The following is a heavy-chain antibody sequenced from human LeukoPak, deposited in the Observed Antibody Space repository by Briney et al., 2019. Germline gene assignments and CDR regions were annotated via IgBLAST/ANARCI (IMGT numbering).Heavy chain of an antibody. Sequence: GGSLRLSCAASGFTFSSYAMSWVRQAPGKGLEWVSGISGSGGSTYYADSVKGRFTISRDNSKNTLYLQMNSLRAEDTAVYYCAKTPPPSGRFYRWYFDYRGQGNLVNVSS. D-gene: IGHD1-26*01. CDR2: ISGSGGST. CDR3: AKTPPPSGRFYRWYFDY. CDR1: GFTFSSYA. J-gene: IGHJ4*02. V-gene: IGHV3-23*01.